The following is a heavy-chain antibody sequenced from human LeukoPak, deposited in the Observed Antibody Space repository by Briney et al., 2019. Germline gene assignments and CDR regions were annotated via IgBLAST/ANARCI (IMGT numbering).Heavy chain of an antibody. J-gene: IGHJ4*02. Sequence: GGSLRLSCAASGFTFSSYSMNWIRQAPGKGLEWVAYISDSSKRIYYADSVKGRFTISRDNAKNSLNLQMNSLRAEDTAVYYCAKVIAYSFYYDSSGLPDYWGQGTLVTVSS. D-gene: IGHD3-22*01. CDR1: GFTFSSYS. V-gene: IGHV3-48*01. CDR2: ISDSSKRI. CDR3: AKVIAYSFYYDSSGLPDY.